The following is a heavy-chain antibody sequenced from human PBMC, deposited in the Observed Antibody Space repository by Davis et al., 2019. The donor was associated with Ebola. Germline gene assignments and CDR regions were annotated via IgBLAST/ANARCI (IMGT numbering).Heavy chain of an antibody. Sequence: GESLKISCAASGFVFRNYVISWVRRAPGKGLEWVSTHGTSGDTYYADSVKGRFTISRDNSKNTLHLQMNSLRVEDTAIYYCAKDTPNIWFDVWGQGTMVAVSS. D-gene: IGHD2-15*01. CDR2: HGTSGDT. V-gene: IGHV3-23*01. CDR1: GFVFRNYV. CDR3: AKDTPNIWFDV. J-gene: IGHJ3*01.